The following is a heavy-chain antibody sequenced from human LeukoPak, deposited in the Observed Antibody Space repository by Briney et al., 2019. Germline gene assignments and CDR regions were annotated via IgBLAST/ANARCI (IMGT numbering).Heavy chain of an antibody. J-gene: IGHJ5*02. Sequence: SETLSLTCTVSGGSVSSGSYYWSWIRQPPGKGLEWIGYIYYSGSTNYNPSLQSRVTISVDTSKNQFSLKLSSVTAADMAVYYCARDRIVGVTHWFDPWGQGTLVTVSS. D-gene: IGHD1-26*01. CDR2: IYYSGST. V-gene: IGHV4-61*01. CDR3: ARDRIVGVTHWFDP. CDR1: GGSVSSGSYY.